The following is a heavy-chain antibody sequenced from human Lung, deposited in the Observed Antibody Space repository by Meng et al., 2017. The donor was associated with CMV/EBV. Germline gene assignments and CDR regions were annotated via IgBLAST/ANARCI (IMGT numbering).Heavy chain of an antibody. Sequence: SGFTVSSNYMSWVRQAPGKGLEWVSVIYSGGSTYYADSVKGRFTISRDNSKNTLYLQMNSLRAEDTAVYYCASTPPFWSGYDDAFDIWGQGTMVTVSS. J-gene: IGHJ3*02. V-gene: IGHV3-66*02. CDR2: IYSGGST. CDR3: ASTPPFWSGYDDAFDI. D-gene: IGHD3-3*01. CDR1: GFTVSSNY.